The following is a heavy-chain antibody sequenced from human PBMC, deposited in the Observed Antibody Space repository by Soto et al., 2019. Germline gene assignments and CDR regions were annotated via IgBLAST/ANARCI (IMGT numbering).Heavy chain of an antibody. J-gene: IGHJ6*02. Sequence: QVQLVQSGAEVKKPGSSVKISCKASGGSFRTNAFSWVRQAPGQGLEWMGGIIPIFPTPDYAQKFQGRVTITADESTTTTFMERSSLRSEDTATYYRARDKDRQQLGGNYYYIMDVWGQGTTVTVSS. CDR2: IIPIFPTP. D-gene: IGHD3-3*02. CDR1: GGSFRTNA. CDR3: ARDKDRQQLGGNYYYIMDV. V-gene: IGHV1-69*12.